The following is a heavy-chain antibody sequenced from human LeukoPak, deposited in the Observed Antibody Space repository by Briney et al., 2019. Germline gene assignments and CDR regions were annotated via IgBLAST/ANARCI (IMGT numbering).Heavy chain of an antibody. CDR3: ATAVYSTDAFDI. CDR2: IYYSGST. V-gene: IGHV4-31*03. CDR1: GGSISSGGYY. Sequence: SETLSLTCTVSGGSISSGGYYWSWIRQHPGKGLEWIGYIYYSGSTYYNPSLKSRVTISVDTSKNQFSLKLSSVTAADTAVCYCATAVYSTDAFDIWGQGTMVTVSS. D-gene: IGHD2-21*01. J-gene: IGHJ3*02.